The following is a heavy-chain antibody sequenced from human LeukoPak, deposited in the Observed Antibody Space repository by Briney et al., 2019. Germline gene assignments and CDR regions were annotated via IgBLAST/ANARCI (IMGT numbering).Heavy chain of an antibody. CDR1: GITFSSYW. J-gene: IGHJ2*01. V-gene: IGHV3-74*01. Sequence: GGSLRLSCAASGITFSSYWVHWVRQAPGEGLVWVSRINSDGSITSYADSVKGRFTISRDNAKNTLYLRMNSLRADDTAVYYCASPGYCSGGSCYYWYFHLWGRGTLVTVSS. CDR2: INSDGSIT. CDR3: ASPGYCSGGSCYYWYFHL. D-gene: IGHD2-15*01.